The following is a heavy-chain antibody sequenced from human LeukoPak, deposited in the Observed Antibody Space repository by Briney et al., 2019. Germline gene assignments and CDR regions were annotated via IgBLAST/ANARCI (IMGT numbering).Heavy chain of an antibody. Sequence: SETLSLTCTVSGGSISSGGYYWSWIRQHPGKGLEWIGYIYYSGGTYYNPSLKSRVTISVDTSKNQFSLKLSSVTAADTAVYYCARGSPGGYYDSSGYFAGFDYWGQGTLVTVSS. CDR3: ARGSPGGYYDSSGYFAGFDY. CDR1: GGSISSGGYY. J-gene: IGHJ4*02. V-gene: IGHV4-31*03. CDR2: IYYSGGT. D-gene: IGHD3-22*01.